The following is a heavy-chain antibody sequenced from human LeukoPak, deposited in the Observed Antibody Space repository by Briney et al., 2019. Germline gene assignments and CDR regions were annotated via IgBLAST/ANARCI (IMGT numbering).Heavy chain of an antibody. J-gene: IGHJ3*02. CDR3: ARGLYYGDYRFRRGSAFDI. V-gene: IGHV4-39*01. CDR1: GGSISSSSHY. D-gene: IGHD4-17*01. Sequence: PSETLSLTCTVSGGSISSSSHYWSWICQPPGKGLEWIASINYSGSTYYNPSLKSRVTISVDTSKNQFSLKLSSVTAADTAVFYCARGLYYGDYRFRRGSAFDIWGLGTMVPVSS. CDR2: INYSGST.